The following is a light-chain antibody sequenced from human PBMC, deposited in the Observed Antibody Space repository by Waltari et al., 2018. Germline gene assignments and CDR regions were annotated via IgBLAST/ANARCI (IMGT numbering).Light chain of an antibody. Sequence: DIQMTQSPSSLSASVGDRVTIPCRASQGISTFLAWYQQAPGKVPKLLIFGASTLQSGVPSRFSGSGSGTDFTLTISNLQPEDVATYYCQEYNSDPLTFGGGTKVE. CDR3: QEYNSDPLT. CDR2: GAS. CDR1: QGISTF. V-gene: IGKV1-27*01. J-gene: IGKJ4*01.